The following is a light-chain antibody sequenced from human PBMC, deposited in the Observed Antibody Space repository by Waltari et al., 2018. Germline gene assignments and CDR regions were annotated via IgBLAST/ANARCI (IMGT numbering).Light chain of an antibody. CDR2: AAY. CDR1: QGISNY. V-gene: IGKV1-27*01. CDR3: QKYNSAPWT. J-gene: IGKJ1*01. Sequence: DIQMTQSPSSLSASVGDRVTITCRASQGISNYFAWYQQKPGKVPKLLIYAAYTLQSGVPSRFSGSGSGTDFTLTISSLQPEDVATYYCQKYNSAPWTIGQGTKVEIK.